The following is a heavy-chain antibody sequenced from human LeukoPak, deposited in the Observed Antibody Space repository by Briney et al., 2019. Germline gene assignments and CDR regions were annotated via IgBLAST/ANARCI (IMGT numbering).Heavy chain of an antibody. CDR3: AKDRGDIVVVIVATFSFDN. J-gene: IGHJ4*02. CDR1: GFTFSSYG. V-gene: IGHV3-21*01. D-gene: IGHD2-15*01. CDR2: ISGSSSFI. Sequence: PGGSLRLSCAASGFTFSSYGMNWVRQAPGKGLEWVSSISGSSSFIYYADSVKGRFTVSRDNSKHTLYLQMSSLRAEDTAVYHCAKDRGDIVVVIVATFSFDNWGQGTLVTVSS.